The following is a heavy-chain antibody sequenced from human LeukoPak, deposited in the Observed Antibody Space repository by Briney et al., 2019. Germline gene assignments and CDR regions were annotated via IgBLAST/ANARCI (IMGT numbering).Heavy chain of an antibody. D-gene: IGHD1-1*01. Sequence: SETLSLTCTVSGGSISSYYWSWIRQPPGKGLEWIGYIYYSGSTYYNPSLKSRVTISVDTSKNQFSLKLSSVTAADTAVYYCARLPLPVQLERQNAFDIWGQGTMVTVSS. J-gene: IGHJ3*02. CDR1: GGSISSYY. CDR3: ARLPLPVQLERQNAFDI. CDR2: IYYSGST. V-gene: IGHV4-59*04.